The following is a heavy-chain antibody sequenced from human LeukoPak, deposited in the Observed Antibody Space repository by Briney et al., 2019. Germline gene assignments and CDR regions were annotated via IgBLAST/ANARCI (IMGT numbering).Heavy chain of an antibody. V-gene: IGHV4-61*01. Sequence: PSETLSLTCTVSGGSVSSNSYYWSWIRQPPGKGLEWIGYIYYSGSTNYNPSLKSRVTISVDTSKNQFPLKLSSVTAADTAVYYCARNYYGSGSYFYWGQGTLVTVSS. J-gene: IGHJ4*02. D-gene: IGHD3-10*01. CDR2: IYYSGST. CDR1: GGSVSSNSYY. CDR3: ARNYYGSGSYFY.